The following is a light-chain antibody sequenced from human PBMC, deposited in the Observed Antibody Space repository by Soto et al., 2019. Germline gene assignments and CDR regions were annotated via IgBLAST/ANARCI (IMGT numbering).Light chain of an antibody. CDR1: QSVSSSH. J-gene: IGKJ4*01. Sequence: DIVLTQSPGTLSLPPGERAILSCSASQSVSSSHLAWYQQKPGPAPRLLIYGASSRATGIPDRFSGSGSGTDFTLTISRLEPEDFAVYYCQQYATSPPALTFGGGTKVEIK. CDR3: QQYATSPPALT. V-gene: IGKV3-20*01. CDR2: GAS.